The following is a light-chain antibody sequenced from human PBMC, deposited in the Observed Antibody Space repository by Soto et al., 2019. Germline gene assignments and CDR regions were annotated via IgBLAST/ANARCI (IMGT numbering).Light chain of an antibody. J-gene: IGKJ4*01. Sequence: DIQLTQSPSFLSASVGDRVTITCRASQGIRNHLGWYQQKSGKVPELLIYDAATLQVGVPSRFSGRGYGTEFTLTISSLQPEDCATYYCQQLEDYPLSFGGGTEVEI. V-gene: IGKV1-9*01. CDR3: QQLEDYPLS. CDR1: QGIRNH. CDR2: DAA.